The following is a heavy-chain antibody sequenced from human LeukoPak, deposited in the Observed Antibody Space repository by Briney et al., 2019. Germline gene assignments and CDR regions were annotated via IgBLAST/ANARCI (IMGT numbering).Heavy chain of an antibody. CDR2: ISHSGSEK. D-gene: IGHD1-26*01. J-gene: IGHJ4*02. V-gene: IGHV3-30-3*01. CDR3: ARGTVLVGATVSFDY. Sequence: GRSLRLSCAASGFTFSTFSMYWVRQAPGKGLEWVALISHSGSEKYYADSVEGRFTISRDNSRNTLYLQMNSLSVEDTAFYYCARGTVLVGATVSFDYWGQGTLVTVSS. CDR1: GFTFSTFS.